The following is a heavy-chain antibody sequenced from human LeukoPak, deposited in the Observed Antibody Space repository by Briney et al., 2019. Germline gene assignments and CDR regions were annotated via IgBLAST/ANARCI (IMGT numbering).Heavy chain of an antibody. D-gene: IGHD3-22*01. Sequence: ASVTVSCKASGGTFSSYAISWVRQAPGQGLEWMGRIIPILGIANYAQKFQGRVTITADKSTSTAYMELSSLRSEDTAVYYCARDQLPTYYYDSSGYGAFDYWGQGTLVTVSS. V-gene: IGHV1-69*04. CDR1: GGTFSSYA. J-gene: IGHJ4*02. CDR2: IIPILGIA. CDR3: ARDQLPTYYYDSSGYGAFDY.